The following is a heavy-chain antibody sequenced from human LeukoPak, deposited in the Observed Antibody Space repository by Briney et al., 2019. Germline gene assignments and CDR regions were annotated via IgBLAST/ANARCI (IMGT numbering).Heavy chain of an antibody. CDR2: ISSRGSYI. V-gene: IGHV3-21*01. D-gene: IGHD6-13*01. CDR1: GFTFSNYN. Sequence: PGGSLRLSCAASGFTFSNYNINWVRQAPGKGLEWVSSISSRGSYIYYADSVKGRFAVSADNAMNSLYLQMNSLRAEDTAVYYCARGYSSSWYDLYYFDYWGQGTLVTVSS. J-gene: IGHJ4*02. CDR3: ARGYSSSWYDLYYFDY.